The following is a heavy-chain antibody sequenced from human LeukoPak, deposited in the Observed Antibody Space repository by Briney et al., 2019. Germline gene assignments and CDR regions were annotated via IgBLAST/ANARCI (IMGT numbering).Heavy chain of an antibody. J-gene: IGHJ4*02. CDR2: ISGSGGST. CDR3: ATNYYDFWSGYKD. D-gene: IGHD3-3*01. Sequence: GGSLRLSCAASGFTFSSYAMSWVRQAPGKGLEWVSAISGSGGSTYYADSVKGRFTISRDNSKNTPYLQMNSLRAEDTAVYYCATNYYDFWSGYKDWGQGTLVTVSS. CDR1: GFTFSSYA. V-gene: IGHV3-23*01.